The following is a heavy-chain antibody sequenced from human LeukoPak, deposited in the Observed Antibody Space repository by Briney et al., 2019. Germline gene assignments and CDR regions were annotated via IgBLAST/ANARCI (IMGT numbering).Heavy chain of an antibody. CDR2: IYYSGST. Sequence: SETLSLTCIVSGGSISSYYWSWIRQPPGKGLEWIGYIYYSGSTNYSPSLKTRVTISVDTSKNQFSLKLSSVTAADTAVYYCARARTRRLGYCSSTSCYGNWFDPWGQGTLVTVSS. D-gene: IGHD2-2*01. V-gene: IGHV4-59*01. CDR3: ARARTRRLGYCSSTSCYGNWFDP. J-gene: IGHJ5*02. CDR1: GGSISSYY.